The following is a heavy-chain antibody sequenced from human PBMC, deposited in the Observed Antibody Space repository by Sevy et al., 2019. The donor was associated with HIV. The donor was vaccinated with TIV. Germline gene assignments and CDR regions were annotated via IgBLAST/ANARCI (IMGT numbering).Heavy chain of an antibody. Sequence: GGSLRLSCAASGFTFSEAWMSWVRQAPGKGLEWVGRIKSKTDAATRDFAAPVRGRFSISRDDSANTVYLVMNNLKPEDTGVYYCAAGTGTSDFDTGARGPWSPSPQ. J-gene: IGHJ4*02. CDR3: AAGTGTSDFDT. CDR1: GFTFSEAW. D-gene: IGHD1-7*01. CDR2: IKSKTDAATR. V-gene: IGHV3-15*01.